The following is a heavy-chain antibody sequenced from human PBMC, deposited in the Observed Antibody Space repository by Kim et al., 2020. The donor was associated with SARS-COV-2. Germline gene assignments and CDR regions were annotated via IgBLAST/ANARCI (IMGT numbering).Heavy chain of an antibody. J-gene: IGHJ4*01. Sequence: GGSLRLSCAASGFMFSAYSMTWVRQTPGKGLEWLSCISSGNTDFYYADSLKGRAAISRDGDNNTQSPQLTDLRVKDTAVYYCARDRGTGRPLAYW. CDR3: ARDRGTGRPLAY. CDR2: ISSGNTDF. V-gene: IGHV3-21*04. D-gene: IGHD2-8*02. CDR1: GFMFSAYS.